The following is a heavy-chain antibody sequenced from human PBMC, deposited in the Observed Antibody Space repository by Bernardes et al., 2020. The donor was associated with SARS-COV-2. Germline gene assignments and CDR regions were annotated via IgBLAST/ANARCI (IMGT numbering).Heavy chain of an antibody. CDR2: IYYSGST. V-gene: IGHV4-59*01. CDR1: GGSISSYY. D-gene: IGHD3-3*01. CDR3: AREGLGYYDFWSGYTVRAFDI. J-gene: IGHJ3*02. Sequence: SETLSLTCTVSGGSISSYYWSWIRQPPGKGLEWIGYIYYSGSTNYNPSLKSRVTISVDTSKNQFSLKLSSVTAADTAVYYCAREGLGYYDFWSGYTVRAFDIWGQGTKVTVSS.